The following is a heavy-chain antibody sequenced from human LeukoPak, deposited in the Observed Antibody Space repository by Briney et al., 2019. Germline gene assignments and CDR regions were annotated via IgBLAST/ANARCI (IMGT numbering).Heavy chain of an antibody. CDR3: ARSQRSYSSPYDY. V-gene: IGHV4-4*09. Sequence: SETLSLTCTVSGGSISSYYWSWIRQPPGKGLEWIGYIYTSGSTNYNPSLKSRVTISVDTSKNQFSLKLSSVTAADTAGYYCARSQRSYSSPYDYWGQGTLVTVSS. J-gene: IGHJ4*02. D-gene: IGHD1-26*01. CDR2: IYTSGST. CDR1: GGSISSYY.